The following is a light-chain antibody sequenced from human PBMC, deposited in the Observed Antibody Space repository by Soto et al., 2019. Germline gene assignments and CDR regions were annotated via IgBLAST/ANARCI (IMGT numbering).Light chain of an antibody. V-gene: IGKV1-12*01. CDR2: AAS. Sequence: DIQMTQSPSSLSASLGDGVTISFLASQGITNWLAWYQQKPGKAPKLLIYAASGLPSGVPSRFSGSGSGTDFTLTISSLQPEDFATYYCQQANSFPLTFGGGTKVDI. J-gene: IGKJ4*01. CDR3: QQANSFPLT. CDR1: QGITNW.